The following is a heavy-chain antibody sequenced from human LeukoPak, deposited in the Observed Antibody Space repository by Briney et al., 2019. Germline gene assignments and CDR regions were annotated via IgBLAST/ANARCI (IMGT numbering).Heavy chain of an antibody. CDR3: AKAHSSGWYYFDY. CDR2: IYYSGNT. J-gene: IGHJ4*02. V-gene: IGHV4-31*03. CDR1: GGSISSGGYY. D-gene: IGHD6-19*01. Sequence: SETLSLTCTVSGGSISSGGYYWSWIRQHPGKGLEWIGYIYYSGNTYYNPSLKSRVSISVDTSKNQFSLKLSSVTAADTAIYYCAKAHSSGWYYFDYWGQGTLVTVSS.